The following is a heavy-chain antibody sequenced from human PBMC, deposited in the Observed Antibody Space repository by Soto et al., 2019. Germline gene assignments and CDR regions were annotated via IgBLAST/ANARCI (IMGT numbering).Heavy chain of an antibody. Sequence: SVKVSCKASRGTFSNYAITWVRQAPGQGLEWLGRIIPIFGSVTFAQKFQGRITLTTDESTTTVYMELSSLRSDDSAVYYCAKDGGKYGYFGNWFDLWGQGTQVTVSS. D-gene: IGHD5-12*01. CDR3: AKDGGKYGYFGNWFDL. CDR1: RGTFSNYA. V-gene: IGHV1-69*05. J-gene: IGHJ5*02. CDR2: IIPIFGSV.